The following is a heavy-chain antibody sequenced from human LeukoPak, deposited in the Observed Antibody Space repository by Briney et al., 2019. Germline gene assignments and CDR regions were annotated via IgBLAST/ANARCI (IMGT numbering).Heavy chain of an antibody. J-gene: IGHJ4*02. CDR2: ISHSGST. D-gene: IGHD1-1*01. V-gene: IGHV4-38-2*02. Sequence: SETLSLTCTVSGYSISSTYYGAWIRQPPGKGLEWIATISHSGSTYYTPSLKSRLTISLDTPKNHFSLRLSSVTAADTAVYYCARVNAPVATFDYWGLGILVTVSS. CDR3: ARVNAPVATFDY. CDR1: GYSISSTYY.